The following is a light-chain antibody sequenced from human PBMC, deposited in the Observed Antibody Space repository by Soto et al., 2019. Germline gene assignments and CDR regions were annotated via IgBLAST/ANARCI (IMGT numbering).Light chain of an antibody. V-gene: IGLV1-36*01. CDR3: AAWDDSLNGQV. CDR1: SSNIGNNA. J-gene: IGLJ1*01. Sequence: QSVLTQPPSVSESPRQRVTISCSGSSSNIGNNAVNWYQQLPGKAPKLLIYYDDLLPSGVSDRFSGSKSGTSASLAISGLQSEDEDDYDCAAWDDSLNGQVFGTGTKLTVL. CDR2: YDD.